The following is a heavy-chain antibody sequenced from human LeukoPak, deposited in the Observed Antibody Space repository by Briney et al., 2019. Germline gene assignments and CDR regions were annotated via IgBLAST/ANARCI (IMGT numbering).Heavy chain of an antibody. J-gene: IGHJ3*02. V-gene: IGHV3-23*01. Sequence: GGSLRLSCAASGFTFSSYAMGWVRQAPGKGLEWVSAITASGGNTYYADSVKGRFTISRDNSKNTLYLQMNSLRAEDTALYYCAKDLTYYYGLGSSTNAFDIWGQGTMVTVSS. D-gene: IGHD3-10*01. CDR2: ITASGGNT. CDR3: AKDLTYYYGLGSSTNAFDI. CDR1: GFTFSSYA.